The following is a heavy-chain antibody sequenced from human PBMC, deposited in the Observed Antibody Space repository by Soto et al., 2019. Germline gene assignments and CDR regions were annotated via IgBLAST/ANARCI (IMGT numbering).Heavy chain of an antibody. J-gene: IGHJ3*02. CDR2: IYYSGST. D-gene: IGHD2-2*01. CDR1: GGSISSSSYY. CDR3: ARAVGGGAEI. Sequence: PSETLSLTCTVPGGSISSSSYYWGWIRQPPGKGLEWIGSIYYSGSTYYNPSLKSRVTISVDTSKNQFSLKLSSVTAADTAVYYCARAVGGGAEIWGQGTMVTVSS. V-gene: IGHV4-39*01.